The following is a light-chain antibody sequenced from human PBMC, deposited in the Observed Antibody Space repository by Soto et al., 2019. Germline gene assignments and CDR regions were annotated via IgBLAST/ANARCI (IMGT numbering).Light chain of an antibody. CDR3: CSYAGGNIYV. Sequence: QSVLTQPASVSGSPGQSITISCTGSSSDVGRYNLVSWYQHHPGKAPKLMIYEGTKRPSGVSNRFSGSKSGNTASLTISGLQAEDEADYFCCSYAGGNIYVFGIGTQLTVL. CDR1: SSDVGRYNL. V-gene: IGLV2-23*01. J-gene: IGLJ7*01. CDR2: EGT.